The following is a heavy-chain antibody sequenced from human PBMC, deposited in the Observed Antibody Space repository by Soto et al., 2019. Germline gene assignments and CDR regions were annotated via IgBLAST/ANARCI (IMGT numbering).Heavy chain of an antibody. CDR1: GYTVTSYG. CDR3: ARGDADIPHGFYGY. V-gene: IGHV1-18*01. CDR2: ISAYNGNT. Sequence: QVQLVQSGAEVKKPGASVKVSCKASGYTVTSYGISWLRQAPGQGLELMGWISAYNGNTNYARKPQGRVTMTTAPTTSTAYLELRSLRPDDTAVYYCARGDADIPHGFYGYWGQGTMVTVSS. J-gene: IGHJ4*02. D-gene: IGHD2-15*01.